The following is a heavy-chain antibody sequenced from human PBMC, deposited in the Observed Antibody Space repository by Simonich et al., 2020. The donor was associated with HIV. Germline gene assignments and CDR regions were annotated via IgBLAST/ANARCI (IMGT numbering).Heavy chain of an antibody. Sequence: QVQLVQSGAEVKKPGASVKVSCKASGYSFPAYYIHWVRQAPGQGLEWMGPIYPNSGGTNYAQNFQGRVTMTRDTSISTAYMELSRLRSDDTAVYYCARGLTGYAFDIWGQGTMVTVSS. D-gene: IGHD7-27*01. V-gene: IGHV1-2*06. CDR2: IYPNSGGT. CDR1: GYSFPAYY. J-gene: IGHJ3*02. CDR3: ARGLTGYAFDI.